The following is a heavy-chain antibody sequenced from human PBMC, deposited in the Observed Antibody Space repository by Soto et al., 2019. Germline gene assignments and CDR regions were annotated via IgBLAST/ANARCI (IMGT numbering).Heavy chain of an antibody. Sequence: SETLSLTCTVSGGSISSSSYYWGWIRQPPGKGLEWIGSIYYSGSTYYNPSLKSRVTISVDTSKNQFSLKLSSVTAADTAVYHCARRSGYYYMDVWGKGTTVTVSS. CDR3: ARRSGYYYMDV. J-gene: IGHJ6*03. V-gene: IGHV4-39*01. CDR1: GGSISSSSYY. CDR2: IYYSGST.